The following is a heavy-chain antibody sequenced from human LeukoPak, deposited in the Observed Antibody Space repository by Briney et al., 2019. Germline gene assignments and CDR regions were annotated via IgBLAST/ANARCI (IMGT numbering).Heavy chain of an antibody. V-gene: IGHV1-2*02. J-gene: IGHJ4*02. CDR3: ARREFDGSGSYYKTAFDY. Sequence: ASVKVSCKASGYTSTGYYMHWVRQAPGQGLEWMGWINPKSGGTNYAQKFQGRVTMTRDTSISTAYMELSRLRSDDTAVYYCARREFDGSGSYYKTAFDYWGQGTLVTVSS. CDR2: INPKSGGT. CDR1: GYTSTGYY. D-gene: IGHD3-10*01.